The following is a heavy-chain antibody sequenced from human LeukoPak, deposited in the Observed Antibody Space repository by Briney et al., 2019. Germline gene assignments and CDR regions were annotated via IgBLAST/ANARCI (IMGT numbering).Heavy chain of an antibody. Sequence: ASVKVSCKSSGYTFTDYYLHWVRQAPGQGLGWMGWINPNSGGTHYAQKFQGRVTMTNDTSINTAYLEVNRLRSDDTAVYYCARGSEDIVIMVYEPPWSGMDVWGQGTTVTVSS. CDR3: ARGSEDIVIMVYEPPWSGMDV. V-gene: IGHV1-2*02. CDR2: INPNSGGT. J-gene: IGHJ6*02. CDR1: GYTFTDYY. D-gene: IGHD2-8*01.